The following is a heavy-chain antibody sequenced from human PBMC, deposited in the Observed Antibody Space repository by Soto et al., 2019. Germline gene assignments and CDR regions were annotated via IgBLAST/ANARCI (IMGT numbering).Heavy chain of an antibody. CDR1: GYTFTSYG. CDR3: ARYYYDSSGYYYTLDY. J-gene: IGHJ4*02. Sequence: GASVKVSCKASGYTFTSYGISWVRQAPGQGLEWMGWISAYNGNTNYAQKLQGRVTMTTDTSTSTAYMELRSLRSDDTAVYYCARYYYDSSGYYYTLDYWGQGTLVPVYS. CDR2: ISAYNGNT. D-gene: IGHD3-22*01. V-gene: IGHV1-18*01.